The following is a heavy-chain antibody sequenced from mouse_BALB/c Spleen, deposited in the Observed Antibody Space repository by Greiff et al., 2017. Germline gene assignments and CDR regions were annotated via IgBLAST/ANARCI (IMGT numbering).Heavy chain of an antibody. CDR1: GFTFTDYY. CDR2: IRNKANGYTT. Sequence: EVKLVESGGGLVQPGGSLRLSCATSGFTFTDYYMSWVRQPPGKALEWLGFIRNKANGYTTEYSASVKGRFTISRDNSQSILYLQMNTLRAEDSATYYCARDHYYGSSYAMDYWGQGTSVTVSS. CDR3: ARDHYYGSSYAMDY. V-gene: IGHV7-3*02. J-gene: IGHJ4*01. D-gene: IGHD1-1*01.